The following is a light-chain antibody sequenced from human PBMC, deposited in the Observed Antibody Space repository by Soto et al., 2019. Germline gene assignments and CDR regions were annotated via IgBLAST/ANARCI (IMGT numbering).Light chain of an antibody. V-gene: IGKV1-5*01. CDR2: DAS. J-gene: IGKJ4*01. CDR3: QQYNSYSPLT. CDR1: QNIRNW. Sequence: DIQMTQSPSTLSGSVGDRVTITCRASQNIRNWLAWYQQKPGKAPNPLIYDASSLESGVPSRFSGSGSGTEFTLTISSLQPDDFATYYCQQYNSYSPLTFGGGPR.